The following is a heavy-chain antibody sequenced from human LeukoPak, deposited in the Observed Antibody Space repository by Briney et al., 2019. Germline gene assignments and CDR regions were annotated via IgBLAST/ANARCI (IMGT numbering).Heavy chain of an antibody. D-gene: IGHD1-14*01. V-gene: IGHV1-18*01. CDR1: GYTFTDYG. CDR3: ARGTTEFDY. CDR2: VSTYSGHT. J-gene: IGHJ4*02. Sequence: ASVKVSCKASGYTFTDYGISWVRQAPGQGLEWMGWVSTYSGHTTYAQKFQGRVTLTTDTSTNTAYMELRSLRSDDTAIFYCARGTTEFDYWGQGTLVIVSS.